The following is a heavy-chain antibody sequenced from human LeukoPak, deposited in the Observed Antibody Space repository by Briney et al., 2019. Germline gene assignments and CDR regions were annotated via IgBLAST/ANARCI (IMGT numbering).Heavy chain of an antibody. CDR1: GYTLTELS. CDR3: ARGRDWFDP. J-gene: IGHJ5*02. Sequence: ASVKVSCKVSGYTLTELSMHWVRQAPGKGLEWMGWINPNSGGTNYAQKFQGRVTMTRDTSISTAYMELSRLRSDDTAVYYCARGRDWFDPWGQGTLVTVSS. CDR2: INPNSGGT. V-gene: IGHV1-2*02.